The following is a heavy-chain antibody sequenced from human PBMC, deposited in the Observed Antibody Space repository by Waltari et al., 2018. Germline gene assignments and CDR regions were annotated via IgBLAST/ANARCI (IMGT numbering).Heavy chain of an antibody. CDR3: ARYHTIYADHSSDL. CDR1: GYAFNTYD. V-gene: IGHV7-4-1*02. Sequence: QVQLVQSGSEVKKPGASVKVSCKASGYAFNTYDINWVRQAPGQVLQWMGWINTATGHPTYAPGFTVRCVVSLDTSFTTTFLQISDLRSEDTGVYCWARYHTIYADHSSDLCGQGALVTVSS. J-gene: IGHJ4*02. D-gene: IGHD3-9*01. CDR2: INTATGHP.